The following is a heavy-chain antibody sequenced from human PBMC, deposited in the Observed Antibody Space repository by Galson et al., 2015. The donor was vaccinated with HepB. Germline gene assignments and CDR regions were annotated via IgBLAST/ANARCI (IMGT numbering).Heavy chain of an antibody. J-gene: IGHJ4*02. Sequence: SVKVSCKASGYTFTTNGISWVRQAPGKGLEWMGWISANSGDTKYAQKLQGRVTMTRDTSTSTAYLELRSLRSDATAAYYCARDRDYRFDYWGQGTLVTVSS. CDR1: GYTFTTNG. CDR2: ISANSGDT. V-gene: IGHV1-18*04. D-gene: IGHD4/OR15-4a*01. CDR3: ARDRDYRFDY.